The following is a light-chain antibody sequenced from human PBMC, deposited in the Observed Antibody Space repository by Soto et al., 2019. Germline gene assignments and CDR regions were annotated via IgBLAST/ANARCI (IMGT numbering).Light chain of an antibody. CDR1: SSNIGAGYD. J-gene: IGLJ1*01. CDR3: QSYDSSLSSYV. Sequence: QSALTQPASVSGAPGQRVTISCTGSSSNIGAGYDVHWYQQLPGTAPKLLIYGNNNRPSGVPDRFSGSKSGTSASLAITGLQAEDEADYYCQSYDSSLSSYVFGTGTKLTVL. CDR2: GNN. V-gene: IGLV1-40*01.